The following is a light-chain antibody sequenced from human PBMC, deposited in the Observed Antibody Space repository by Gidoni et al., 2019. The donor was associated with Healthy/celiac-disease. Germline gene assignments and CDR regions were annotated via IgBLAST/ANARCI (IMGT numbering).Light chain of an antibody. CDR1: QSISSS. CDR3: QQGNSTQQT. J-gene: IGKJ4*01. CDR2: AAS. Sequence: DIQMTQSPSSVSASVGDRVTITCRASQSISSSLDWYQQKPGKAPKLLIYAASSLQSGVPSRFSGSGSGTDFTLTISSLQPEDFATYYCQQGNSTQQTFGEGTKVEIK. V-gene: IGKV1-39*01.